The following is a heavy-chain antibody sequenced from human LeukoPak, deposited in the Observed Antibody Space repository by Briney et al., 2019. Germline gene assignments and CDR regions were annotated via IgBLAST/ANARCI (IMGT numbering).Heavy chain of an antibody. V-gene: IGHV1-18*01. Sequence: ASVKVSCKASGYTFTSYGISWVRQAPGQGLEWMGWISAYNGNTNYAQKLQGRVTMTTDTSTSTAYMELGSLRSDDTAVYYCARDRGRSIAVAADAFDIWGQGTMVTVSS. CDR2: ISAYNGNT. D-gene: IGHD6-19*01. J-gene: IGHJ3*02. CDR3: ARDRGRSIAVAADAFDI. CDR1: GYTFTSYG.